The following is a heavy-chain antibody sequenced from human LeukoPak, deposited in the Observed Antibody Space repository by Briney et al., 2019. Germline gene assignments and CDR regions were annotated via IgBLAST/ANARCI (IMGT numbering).Heavy chain of an antibody. CDR3: ARVGGLLFEHEPY. D-gene: IGHD2-21*02. V-gene: IGHV4-30-4*01. CDR1: GGSISSGDYY. CDR2: IYYSGST. Sequence: ASQTLSLTCTVSGGSISSGDYYWSWIRQPPGKGLEWIGYIYYSGSTYYNPSLKSRVTISVDTSKNQFSLKLSSVTAADTAVYYCARVGGLLFEHEPYWGQGTLVTVSS. J-gene: IGHJ4*02.